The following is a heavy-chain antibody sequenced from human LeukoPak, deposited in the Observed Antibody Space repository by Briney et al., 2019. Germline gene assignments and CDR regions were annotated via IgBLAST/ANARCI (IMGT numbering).Heavy chain of an antibody. CDR1: GGSISSSSYY. CDR2: IYYSGST. J-gene: IGHJ3*02. Sequence: SETPSLTCTVSGGSISSSSYYWGWIRQPPGKGLEWIGSIYYSGSTYYNPSLKSRVTISVDTSKNQFSLKLSSVTAADTAVYYCARRDVLLWFGELSPRGAFDIWGQGTMVTVSS. CDR3: ARRDVLLWFGELSPRGAFDI. V-gene: IGHV4-39*01. D-gene: IGHD3-10*01.